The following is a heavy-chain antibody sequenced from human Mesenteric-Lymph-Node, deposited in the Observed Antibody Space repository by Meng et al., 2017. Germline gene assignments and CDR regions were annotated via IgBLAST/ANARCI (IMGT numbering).Heavy chain of an antibody. J-gene: IGHJ6*02. CDR2: IYSGGST. Sequence: GESLKISCEVSGFTVSSNYMTWVRQAPGKGLEWVSMIYSGGSTYYADSVRGRFSISRDNSKNTLYLQMNSLRAEDTAVYYCARDRSTIMAGIYYYYGMDVWGQGNMVTVSS. D-gene: IGHD6-19*01. V-gene: IGHV3-66*02. CDR3: ARDRSTIMAGIYYYYGMDV. CDR1: GFTVSSNY.